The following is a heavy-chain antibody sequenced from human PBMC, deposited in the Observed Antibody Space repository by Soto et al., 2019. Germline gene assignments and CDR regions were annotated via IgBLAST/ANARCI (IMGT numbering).Heavy chain of an antibody. D-gene: IGHD3-3*01. CDR3: ARDLRSGTFGVVIPYYYYYMDV. V-gene: IGHV1-18*01. Sequence: QVPLVQSGAEVKKPGASVKVSCKASGYTFTSYGISWVRQAPGQGLEWMGWISAYNGNTNYAQKLQGRVTMTTDTSTRTAYMELRSLRSDDTAVYYCARDLRSGTFGVVIPYYYYYMDVWGKGTTVTVSS. J-gene: IGHJ6*03. CDR2: ISAYNGNT. CDR1: GYTFTSYG.